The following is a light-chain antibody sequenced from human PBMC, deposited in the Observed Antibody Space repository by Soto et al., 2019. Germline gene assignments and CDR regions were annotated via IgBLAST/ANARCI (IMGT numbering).Light chain of an antibody. V-gene: IGLV2-14*01. CDR1: SSDVPGSNS. CDR3: SSYITSAIVV. CDR2: DVF. J-gene: IGLJ2*01. Sequence: QSVLTQPASVSASRGQSITISCTGTSSDVPGSNSVSWYQQHPGKAPTLIIFDVFKRPSGVSDRFSGSKSGNTASLTISGLQAEDEADYYCSSYITSAIVVFGGGTKLNVL.